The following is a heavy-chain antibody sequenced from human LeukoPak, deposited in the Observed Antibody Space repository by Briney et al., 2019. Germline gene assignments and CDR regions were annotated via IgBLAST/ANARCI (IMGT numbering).Heavy chain of an antibody. V-gene: IGHV1-69*13. D-gene: IGHD5-24*01. J-gene: IGHJ4*02. CDR1: GGTFSSYA. Sequence: ASVKVSCKASGGTFSSYAISWVRQAPGQGLEWMGGIIPIFGTANYAQKFQGRVTITADESTSTAYMELSSLRSEDTAVYYCAGERDGYNMFYFDYWGQGTLVTVSS. CDR3: AGERDGYNMFYFDY. CDR2: IIPIFGTA.